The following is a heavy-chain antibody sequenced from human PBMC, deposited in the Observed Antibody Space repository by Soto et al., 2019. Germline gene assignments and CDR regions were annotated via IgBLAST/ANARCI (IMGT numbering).Heavy chain of an antibody. J-gene: IGHJ6*02. D-gene: IGHD4-17*01. V-gene: IGHV3-33*01. Sequence: VQLVASGGGVVQPGTSLRLSCEASGFTFSDHAMHWVRQAPGKGLEWVAVVWFDGGNKFYTDSVKGRFTISRDNSKNTLFLQMNNLRVVDTAVYYCARAPAGDYTLYHYYTMDVWGQGTPVTVSS. CDR2: VWFDGGNK. CDR1: GFTFSDHA. CDR3: ARAPAGDYTLYHYYTMDV.